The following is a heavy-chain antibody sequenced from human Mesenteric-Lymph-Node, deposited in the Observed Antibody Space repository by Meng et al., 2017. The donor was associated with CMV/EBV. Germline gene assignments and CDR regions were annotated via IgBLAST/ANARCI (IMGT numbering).Heavy chain of an antibody. D-gene: IGHD4-11*01. CDR2: IYYEGST. V-gene: IGHV4-30-4*08. CDR3: AREGGGVTVTDNWFDP. Sequence: LRLSCSVSGGPLSSVDYFWSWIRQPPGKGLEWIGYIYYEGSTFYNPSLKSRVTISVDTSKNQFSLKLSSVTAADTAVYYCAREGGGVTVTDNWFDPWGQGNLVTVSS. J-gene: IGHJ5*02. CDR1: GGPLSSVDYF.